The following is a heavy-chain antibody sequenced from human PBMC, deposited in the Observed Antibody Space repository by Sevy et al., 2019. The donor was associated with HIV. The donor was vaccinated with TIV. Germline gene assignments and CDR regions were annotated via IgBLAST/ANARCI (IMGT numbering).Heavy chain of an antibody. CDR1: GFTFSSYG. CDR3: ARGVRADFWSGYYGPYYYYMDV. D-gene: IGHD3-3*01. J-gene: IGHJ6*03. V-gene: IGHV3-33*01. Sequence: GGSLRLSCAASGFTFSSYGIHWVRQAPGKGLEWVAVIWYDGSNKYYADSVKGRFTISRDNSKNTLYLQMNSLRAEDTAVYYCARGVRADFWSGYYGPYYYYMDVWGKGTTVTVSS. CDR2: IWYDGSNK.